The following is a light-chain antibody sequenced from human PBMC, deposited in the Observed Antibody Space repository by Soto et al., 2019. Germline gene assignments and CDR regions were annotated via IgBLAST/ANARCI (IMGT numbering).Light chain of an antibody. Sequence: QSVLTQPASVSGSPGQSITISCTGTSSDVGGYNYVSWYQQHPGKAPKLMIYEVSNRPSGVSNRFSGSKSGNTASLTISGRQDEDEADYYCSSYTSSSTPVVFGGGTKVTVL. CDR3: SSYTSSSTPVV. CDR1: SSDVGGYNY. J-gene: IGLJ2*01. CDR2: EVS. V-gene: IGLV2-14*01.